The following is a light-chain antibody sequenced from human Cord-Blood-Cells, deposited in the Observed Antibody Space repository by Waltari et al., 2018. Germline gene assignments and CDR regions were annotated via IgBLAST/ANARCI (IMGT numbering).Light chain of an antibody. CDR3: SSYTSSSLV. J-gene: IGLJ2*01. V-gene: IGLV2-14*01. CDR2: DFS. Sequence: QSALTQPVSVSGSPGQSITISCTGTSSDVGGYNYVSWYQQHPGKAPKLMIYDFSKRPSGVSNPFSGSKSGNTASLTISGLQAEEGADYYCSSYTSSSLVFGGGTKLTVL. CDR1: SSDVGGYNY.